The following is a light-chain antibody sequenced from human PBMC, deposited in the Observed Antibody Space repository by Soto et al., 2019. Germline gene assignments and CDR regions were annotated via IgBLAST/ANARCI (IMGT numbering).Light chain of an antibody. J-gene: IGKJ1*01. V-gene: IGKV4-1*01. CDR1: QSVLYSSNNKNY. Sequence: DIVMTQSPDSLAVSLGERATINCKSSQSVLYSSNNKNYLAWYQQKQGQPPKLLISWASTRESGVPDRFSGSGSETDFTLSISSLQAEDVAVYYCQQYYTASRAFGQGTKVEIK. CDR2: WAS. CDR3: QQYYTASRA.